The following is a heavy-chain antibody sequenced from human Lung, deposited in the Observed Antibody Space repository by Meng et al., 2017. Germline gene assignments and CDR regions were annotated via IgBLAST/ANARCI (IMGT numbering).Heavy chain of an antibody. CDR1: GQNFPDYY. Sequence: QGQLVDSGSEGKNPGAPWTVPCKPPGQNFPDYYIHWVRRAPGQGLEWMGRINPKSGDTHYAQKFQARVTMTGDTSISTAYMELSGLRSDDTAMYYCARDEDISAAGKLFGDYWGQGTLVTVSS. CDR3: ARDEDISAAGKLFGDY. J-gene: IGHJ4*02. V-gene: IGHV1-2*06. CDR2: INPKSGDT. D-gene: IGHD6-25*01.